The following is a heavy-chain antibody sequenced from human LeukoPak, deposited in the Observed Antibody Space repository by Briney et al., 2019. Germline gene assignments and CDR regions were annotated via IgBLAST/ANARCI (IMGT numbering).Heavy chain of an antibody. CDR2: INPNSGGT. CDR1: GGTFSSYA. J-gene: IGHJ4*02. CDR3: ARDITGDSDY. V-gene: IGHV1-2*06. D-gene: IGHD7-27*01. Sequence: GSSVKVSCKASGGTFSSYAISWVRQAPGQGLEWMGRINPNSGGTNYAQKFQGRVTMTRDTSISTAYMELSRLRSDDTAVYYCARDITGDSDYWGQGTLVTVSS.